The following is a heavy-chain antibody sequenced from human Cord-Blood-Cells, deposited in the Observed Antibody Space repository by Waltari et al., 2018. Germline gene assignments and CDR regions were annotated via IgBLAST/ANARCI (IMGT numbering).Heavy chain of an antibody. V-gene: IGHV1-8*03. D-gene: IGHD6-13*01. J-gene: IGHJ3*02. CDR1: GYTFPSYD. CDR3: ARPGSSWYAFDI. CDR2: MNPNSGNT. Sequence: QVQLVPSGAEVKKHGASVKVYCKAAGYTFPSYDINWVRQATGQGLEWMGWMNPNSGNTGYAQKFQGRVTITRNTSISTAYMELSSLRSEDTAVYYCARPGSSWYAFDIWGQGTMVTVSS.